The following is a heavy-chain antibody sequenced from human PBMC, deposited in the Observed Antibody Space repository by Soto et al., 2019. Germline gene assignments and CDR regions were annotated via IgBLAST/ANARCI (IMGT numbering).Heavy chain of an antibody. CDR3: ARQPPNIAVAGAGFGYYGMDV. D-gene: IGHD6-19*01. Sequence: PGASLKISCKGSGYSFTSYWISWVRQMPGKGLEWMGRIDPSDSYTNYSPSFQGHVTISADKSISTAYLQWSSLKASDTAMYYCARQPPNIAVAGAGFGYYGMDVWGQGTTVTVSS. CDR1: GYSFTSYW. J-gene: IGHJ6*02. CDR2: IDPSDSYT. V-gene: IGHV5-10-1*01.